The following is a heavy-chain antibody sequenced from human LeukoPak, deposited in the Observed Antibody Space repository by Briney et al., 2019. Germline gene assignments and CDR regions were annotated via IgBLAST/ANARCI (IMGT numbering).Heavy chain of an antibody. V-gene: IGHV1-2*02. CDR2: INPNSGGT. CDR1: GYTFTGYY. D-gene: IGHD2-2*02. J-gene: IGHJ4*02. Sequence: ASVKVSRKASGYTFTGYYMHWVRQAPGQGLEWMGWINPNSGGTNYAQKFQGRVTMTRDTSISTAYMELSRLRSDDTAVYYCARDVGYCSSTSCYSRGLSDYWGQGTLVTVSS. CDR3: ARDVGYCSSTSCYSRGLSDY.